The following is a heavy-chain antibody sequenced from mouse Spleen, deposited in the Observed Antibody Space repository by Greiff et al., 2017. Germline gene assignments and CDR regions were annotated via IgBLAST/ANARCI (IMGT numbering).Heavy chain of an antibody. CDR1: GYTFTSYW. Sequence: QVQLQQPGAELVKPGASVKLSCKASGYTFTSYWMHWVKQRPGQGLEWIGMIHPNSGSTNYNEKFKSMATLTVDKSSSTAYMQLSSLTSEDSAVYYCARYRYYGSSSFAYWGQGTLVTVSA. CDR3: ARYRYYGSSSFAY. J-gene: IGHJ3*01. D-gene: IGHD1-1*01. V-gene: IGHV1-64*01. CDR2: IHPNSGST.